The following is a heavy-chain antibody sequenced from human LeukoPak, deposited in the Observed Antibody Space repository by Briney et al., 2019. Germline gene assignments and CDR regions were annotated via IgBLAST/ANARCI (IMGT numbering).Heavy chain of an antibody. J-gene: IGHJ3*02. CDR1: GYTFTGYY. D-gene: IGHD2-2*01. Sequence: ASVKVSCKASGYTFTGYYMHWVRQAPGQGLEWMGWINPNSGGTNYAQKFQGRVTMTRDTSISTAYMELSRLRSDDTAVYYCARVGMFGYQLPGHDAFDIWGQGTMVTVSS. CDR3: ARVGMFGYQLPGHDAFDI. CDR2: INPNSGGT. V-gene: IGHV1-2*02.